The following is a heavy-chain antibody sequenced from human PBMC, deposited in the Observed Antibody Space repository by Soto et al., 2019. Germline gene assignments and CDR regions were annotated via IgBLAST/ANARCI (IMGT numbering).Heavy chain of an antibody. J-gene: IGHJ4*02. V-gene: IGHV3-9*01. D-gene: IGHD3-9*01. Sequence: GGSLRLSCAASGFTFDDYAMHWVRQAPGKGLEWVSGISWNSGSIGYADSVKGRFTISRDNAKNSLYLQMNSLRAEDTALYYCAKDFTQGSDYDILTGYYHCWGQGTLVTVSS. CDR2: ISWNSGSI. CDR3: AKDFTQGSDYDILTGYYHC. CDR1: GFTFDDYA.